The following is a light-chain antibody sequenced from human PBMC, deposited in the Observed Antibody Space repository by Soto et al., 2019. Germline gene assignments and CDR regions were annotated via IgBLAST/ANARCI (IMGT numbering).Light chain of an antibody. Sequence: QSALTQPASVSGSPGQSITISCTGTSSDVGGYNYVSWYQQHPRKAPKLMIYEVSNRPSGVSNRFSGSKSGNTASLTISGLQAEDEADYYCSSYTSSSTRVFGTGTKLHVL. J-gene: IGLJ1*01. CDR1: SSDVGGYNY. CDR3: SSYTSSSTRV. CDR2: EVS. V-gene: IGLV2-14*01.